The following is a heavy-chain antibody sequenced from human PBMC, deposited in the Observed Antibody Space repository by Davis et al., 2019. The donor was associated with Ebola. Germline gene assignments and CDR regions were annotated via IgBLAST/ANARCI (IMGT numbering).Heavy chain of an antibody. J-gene: IGHJ6*02. D-gene: IGHD2-15*01. Sequence: PGGSLRLSCKGSGYTFSNSWIGWVRQMPGKGLEWMGIIFPDDSNIRYSPSFQGQVAISADKSINTAYLQWSSLKASDTAMYYCTRPDCSGKSCILDVWGQGTTVTVSS. CDR1: GYTFSNSW. CDR3: TRPDCSGKSCILDV. CDR2: IFPDDSNI. V-gene: IGHV5-51*01.